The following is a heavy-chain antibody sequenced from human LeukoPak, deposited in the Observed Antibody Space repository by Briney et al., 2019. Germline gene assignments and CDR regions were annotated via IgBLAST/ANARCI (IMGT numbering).Heavy chain of an antibody. CDR2: IGGSCGST. CDR3: AKDGLDIVLMVYAIFESPGWFDP. D-gene: IGHD2-8*01. Sequence: GGSLRLSCAASGFTFSSYPMSCVRQAPGKGLECVSAIGGSCGSTYYADSVKRLFTISRDNSKNTLYLQMNSLRAEDTAVYYCAKDGLDIVLMVYAIFESPGWFDPWGQGNLVTVSS. V-gene: IGHV3-23*01. CDR1: GFTFSSYP. J-gene: IGHJ5*02.